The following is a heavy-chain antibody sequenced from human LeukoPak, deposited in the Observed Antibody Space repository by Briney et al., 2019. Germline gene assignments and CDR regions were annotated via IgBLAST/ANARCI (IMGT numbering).Heavy chain of an antibody. CDR2: INHSGST. Sequence: SETLSLTCAVYGGSFSGYYWSWIRQPPGKGLEWIGEINHSGSTNYNPSLKSRVTISVDTSKNQFSLKLSSVTAADTAVYYCARTRIMITFGGVIVGTQSDYWGQGTLVTVSS. CDR3: ARTRIMITFGGVIVGTQSDY. V-gene: IGHV4-34*01. J-gene: IGHJ4*02. CDR1: GGSFSGYY. D-gene: IGHD3-16*02.